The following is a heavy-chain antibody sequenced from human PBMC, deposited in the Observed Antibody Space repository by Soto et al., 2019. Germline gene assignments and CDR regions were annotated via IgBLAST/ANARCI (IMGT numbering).Heavy chain of an antibody. D-gene: IGHD2-2*01. J-gene: IGHJ6*03. V-gene: IGHV4-34*01. CDR3: ARLGVPAAMPADYYYYYMDV. CDR2: INHSGST. Sequence: SETLSLTCAVYGGSFSGYYWSWIRQPPGKGLEWIGEINHSGSTNYNPSLKSRVTISVDTSKNQFSLKLSSVTAADTAVYYFARLGVPAAMPADYYYYYMDVWGKGTTVTVSS. CDR1: GGSFSGYY.